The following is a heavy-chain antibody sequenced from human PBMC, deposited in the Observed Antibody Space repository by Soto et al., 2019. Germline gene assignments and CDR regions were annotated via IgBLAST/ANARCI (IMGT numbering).Heavy chain of an antibody. CDR1: GFTFSSYS. CDR3: ARDWEIAAADPFDY. CDR2: ISSSSSYI. J-gene: IGHJ4*02. V-gene: IGHV3-21*01. D-gene: IGHD6-13*01. Sequence: PGGSLRLSSAASGFTFSSYSMNWVRQAPGKGLEWVSSISSSSSYIYYADSVKGRFTISRDNAKNSLYLQMNSLRAEDTAVYYCARDWEIAAADPFDYWGQGTLVTVSS.